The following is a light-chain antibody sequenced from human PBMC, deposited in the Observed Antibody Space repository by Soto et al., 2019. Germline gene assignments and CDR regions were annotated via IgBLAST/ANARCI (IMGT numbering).Light chain of an antibody. Sequence: QSVLTQPPSASGTPGQRVTISCSGSSSNIGSNTVNWYQQLPGTAPKLLIYSNNQRPSGVPDRFSGSKSGTSASLAISGLQSEDEADYYCCSYAGSPRYVFGTGTKLTVL. CDR2: SNN. J-gene: IGLJ1*01. V-gene: IGLV1-44*01. CDR3: CSYAGSPRYV. CDR1: SSNIGSNT.